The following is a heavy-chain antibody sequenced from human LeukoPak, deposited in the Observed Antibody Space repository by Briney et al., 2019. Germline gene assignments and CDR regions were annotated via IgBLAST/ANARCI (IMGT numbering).Heavy chain of an antibody. CDR1: GYTFSNYG. Sequence: ASVKVSCKASGYTFSNYGITWMRQAPGQGLEWMGWINTYNGNTNYAQKLQGRVTITTDTSTSTAYMELRSLRSDDTAVFYCARDLVDGVGAPGAYWGQGALVTVSS. D-gene: IGHD1-26*01. CDR2: INTYNGNT. J-gene: IGHJ4*02. V-gene: IGHV1-18*01. CDR3: ARDLVDGVGAPGAY.